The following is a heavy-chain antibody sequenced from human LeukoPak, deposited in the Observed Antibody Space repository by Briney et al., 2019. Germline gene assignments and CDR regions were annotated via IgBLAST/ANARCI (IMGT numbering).Heavy chain of an antibody. CDR3: AKDISPTGDWYFDL. CDR1: GFNINTYT. Sequence: GSLRLSCAASGFNINTYTMSWARQAPGKGLEWVSSITTSSRYIYYSDSVRGRFTISRDSAKNSLYLQMNSLRAEDTALYYCAKDISPTGDWYFDLWGRGTLVTVSS. J-gene: IGHJ2*01. V-gene: IGHV3-21*04. CDR2: ITTSSRYI.